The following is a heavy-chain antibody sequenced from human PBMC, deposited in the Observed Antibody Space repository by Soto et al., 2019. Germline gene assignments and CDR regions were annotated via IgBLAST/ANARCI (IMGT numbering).Heavy chain of an antibody. CDR2: IHTTEST. V-gene: IGHV4-4*07. CDR1: GDSISWYY. D-gene: IGHD6-13*01. J-gene: IGHJ4*02. CDR3: VRALSSAAGLYFDY. Sequence: KTSETLSLTCTVSGDSISWYYWSWIRQPAGKGMEWIGRIHTTESTNYNPSLKSRVTMSIDTSNNQFSLRLSSLTAADTAVYYCVRALSSAAGLYFDYWGQGTLVTVSS.